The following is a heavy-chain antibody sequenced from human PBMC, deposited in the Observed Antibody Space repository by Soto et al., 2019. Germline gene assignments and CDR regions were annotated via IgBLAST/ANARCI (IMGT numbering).Heavy chain of an antibody. CDR2: IYYSGTT. CDR3: ARSQRGRTAFTFDY. CDR1: GDSVSNDNYN. Sequence: KTSETLSLTCAVSGDSVSNDNYNWSWIRQPPGKGLEWIGYIYYSGTTNYNSYLKSRLSLSVDMSKNQFSLKLASVTAAGTAVYFCARSQRGRTAFTFDYWGQGALVTVSS. V-gene: IGHV4-61*01. J-gene: IGHJ4*02. D-gene: IGHD3-16*01.